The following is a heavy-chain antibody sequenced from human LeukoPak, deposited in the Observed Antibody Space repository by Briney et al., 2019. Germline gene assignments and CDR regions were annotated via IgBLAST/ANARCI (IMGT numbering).Heavy chain of an antibody. Sequence: SETLTLTCTVSGVSVSTYYWSWMRQPAGKGLEFIGRFVTIGASGTTHYNPSLKSRVTMSLDTCKNQFSLKLISVTAADTAVYYCARRSPTKYYYDSSGFNWFDPWGQGTLVTVSS. J-gene: IGHJ5*02. CDR2: FVTIGASGTT. CDR3: ARRSPTKYYYDSSGFNWFDP. V-gene: IGHV4-4*07. D-gene: IGHD3-22*01. CDR1: GVSVSTYY.